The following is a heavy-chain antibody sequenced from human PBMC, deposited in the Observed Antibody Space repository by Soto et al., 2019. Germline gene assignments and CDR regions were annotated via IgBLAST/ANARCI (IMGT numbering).Heavy chain of an antibody. CDR2: IYPGDSDT. CDR3: AGGGVRGVITRTRDYYGMDV. D-gene: IGHD3-10*01. Sequence: GESLKISCKGSGYSFTSYWIGWVRQMPGKGLKWMGIIYPGDSDTRYSPSFQGQVTISADKSISTAYLQGSSLKASDTAMYYCAGGGVRGVITRTRDYYGMDVWGQGTTVTVSS. CDR1: GYSFTSYW. J-gene: IGHJ6*02. V-gene: IGHV5-51*01.